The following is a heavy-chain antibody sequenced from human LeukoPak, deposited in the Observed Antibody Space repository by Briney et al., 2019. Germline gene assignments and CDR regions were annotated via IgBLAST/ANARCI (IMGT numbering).Heavy chain of an antibody. Sequence: KPGGSLRLSCAASGFTFSDYYMSWIRQAPGKGLEWVSYISSSSSYTNYADSVKGRFTISRDNAKNSLYLQMNSLRAEDTAVYYCAREFILPYEPYYYYGMDVWGKGTTVTVSS. CDR3: AREFILPYEPYYYYGMDV. J-gene: IGHJ6*04. V-gene: IGHV3-11*06. D-gene: IGHD5-12*01. CDR1: GFTFSDYY. CDR2: ISSSSSYT.